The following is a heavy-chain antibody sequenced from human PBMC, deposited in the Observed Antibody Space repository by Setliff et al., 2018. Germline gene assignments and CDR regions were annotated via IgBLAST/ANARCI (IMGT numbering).Heavy chain of an antibody. CDR3: AQGGHLDN. V-gene: IGHV3-23*01. CDR1: GIYFSSRA. J-gene: IGHJ4*02. D-gene: IGHD3-16*01. CDR2: TDATGAKT. Sequence: PGESLKISCVGSGIYFSSRAMSWVRQTPGKGLEWLSATDATGAKTFYADSVRGRFIISRDNARNSLYLQMNSLSAEDTAVYYCAQGGHLDNWGQGTLVTVSS.